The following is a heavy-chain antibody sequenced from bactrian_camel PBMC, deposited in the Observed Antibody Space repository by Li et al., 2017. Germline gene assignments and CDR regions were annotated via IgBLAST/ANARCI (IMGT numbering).Heavy chain of an antibody. CDR2: IHSDGRI. Sequence: QLVESGGGSVQAGGSLRLSCAASGDTYSNSWIVWSRTAPGKEREELAGIHSDGRITYADSAKDRFAISRDNVNKNTLYLQMNSLKPEDTAMYYCAAGCFKYEYGVGSWRFRSCNSWGQGTQVTVST. CDR3: AAGCFKYEYGVGSWRFRSCNS. J-gene: IGHJ4*01. V-gene: IGHV3S53*01. CDR1: GDTYSNSW. D-gene: IGHD2*01.